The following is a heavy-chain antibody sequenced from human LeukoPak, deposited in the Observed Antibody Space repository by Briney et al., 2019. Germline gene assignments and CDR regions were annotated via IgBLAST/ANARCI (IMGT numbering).Heavy chain of an antibody. CDR3: ARLWFGELAFDY. CDR2: ISDSGGST. J-gene: IGHJ4*02. D-gene: IGHD3-10*01. Sequence: GGSLRLSCAASGFTFSTSAMSWVRQAPGKGLEWVSAISDSGGSTYYADSVKGRFTISRDNSKNTLYLQMNSLRAEDTAVYYCARLWFGELAFDYWGQGTLVTVSS. CDR1: GFTFSTSA. V-gene: IGHV3-23*01.